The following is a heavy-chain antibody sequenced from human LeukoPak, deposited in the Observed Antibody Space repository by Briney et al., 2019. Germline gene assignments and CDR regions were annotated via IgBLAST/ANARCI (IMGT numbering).Heavy chain of an antibody. CDR2: IYNSGST. J-gene: IGHJ4*02. Sequence: PSETLSLTCTVSGGSISSYYWSWIRQPPGKGLEWIGYIYNSGSTNYNPSLKSRVTISVDTSKNQFSLKLSSVTAADTAIYYCARAVLSYCSGGSCPYFDYWGQGTLVTVSS. D-gene: IGHD2-15*01. CDR3: ARAVLSYCSGGSCPYFDY. V-gene: IGHV4-59*01. CDR1: GGSISSYY.